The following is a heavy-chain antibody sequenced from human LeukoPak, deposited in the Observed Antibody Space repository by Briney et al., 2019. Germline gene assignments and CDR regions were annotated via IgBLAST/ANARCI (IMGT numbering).Heavy chain of an antibody. CDR2: IIPIFGTA. D-gene: IGHD2-2*01. CDR1: GGTFSSYA. CDR3: ARLQGSSTADGFDY. V-gene: IGHV1-69*13. Sequence: ASVKVSCKASGGTFSSYAISWVRQAPGQGLEWMGGIIPIFGTANYAQKFQGRVTITADESTSTAYMELSSLRSEDTAVYYCARLQGSSTADGFDYWGQGTLVTVSS. J-gene: IGHJ4*02.